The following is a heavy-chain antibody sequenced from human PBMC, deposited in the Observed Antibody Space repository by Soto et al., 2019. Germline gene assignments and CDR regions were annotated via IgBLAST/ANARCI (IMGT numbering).Heavy chain of an antibody. V-gene: IGHV4-39*01. CDR2: CYYSGST. Sequence: QLQLQESGPGVVKPSETLSLTCTVSGGSISSSSYYWGWIRQPPGKGLEWIGSCYYSGSTYYNPSLKSRVTISVETSKNKYSLKLSSVTAADTAVYYCARQVVDGTVAGSGSFDSWGQGTLVTISS. D-gene: IGHD3-10*01. CDR1: GGSISSSSYY. CDR3: ARQVVDGTVAGSGSFDS. J-gene: IGHJ4*02.